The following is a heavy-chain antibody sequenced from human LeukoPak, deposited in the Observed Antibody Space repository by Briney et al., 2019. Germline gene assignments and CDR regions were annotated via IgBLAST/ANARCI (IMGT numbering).Heavy chain of an antibody. V-gene: IGHV4-39*01. CDR1: GGSISSSSYY. Sequence: KTSETLSLTCTVSGGSISSSSYYWGWIRQPPGKGLEWIGSIYYSGSTYYNPSLKSRVTISVDTSKNQFSLKLSSVTAADTAVYYGARLNREGGGVNYYDSSGYNYWGQGTLVTVSS. CDR3: ARLNREGGGVNYYDSSGYNY. D-gene: IGHD3-22*01. J-gene: IGHJ4*02. CDR2: IYYSGST.